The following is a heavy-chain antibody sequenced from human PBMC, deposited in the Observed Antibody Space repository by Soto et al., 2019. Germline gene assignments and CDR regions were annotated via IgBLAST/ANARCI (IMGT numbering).Heavy chain of an antibody. CDR2: IYCDDDK. CDR3: ARYIVGATRFDY. J-gene: IGHJ4*02. V-gene: IGHV2-5*02. CDR1: GFSLSTSGVG. Sequence: SGPTLVNPTQTLTLTCTFSGFSLSTSGVGVGWIRQPPGKALEWLALIYCDDDKRYSPSLKSRLTITKDTSKNQVVLTMTNMDPVDTATYYCARYIVGATRFDYWGQGTLVTVSS. D-gene: IGHD1-26*01.